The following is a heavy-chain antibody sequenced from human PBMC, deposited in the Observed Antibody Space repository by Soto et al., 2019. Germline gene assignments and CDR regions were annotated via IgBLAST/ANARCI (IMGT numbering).Heavy chain of an antibody. D-gene: IGHD5-18*01. CDR1: GGSMSSSSTYY. CDR3: TCIFSGGYGYGFYYYGMDV. CDR2: IYYSGST. J-gene: IGHJ6*02. V-gene: IGHV4-39*01. Sequence: PSETLSLTCTVSGGSMSSSSTYYWGWIRQPPGKGLEWIGSIYYSGSTYYNPSLKSRVTISVDTSKSQFSLKLSSVTAADTAVYYCTCIFSGGYGYGFYYYGMDVWGQGTTVTVSS.